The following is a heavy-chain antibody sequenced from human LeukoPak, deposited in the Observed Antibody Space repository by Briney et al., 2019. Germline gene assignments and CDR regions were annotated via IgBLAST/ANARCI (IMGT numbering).Heavy chain of an antibody. D-gene: IGHD1-26*01. Sequence: PGGSLRLSCAASGFTFSSYAMSWVRQAPGKGLEWVSAISDGGNTYYADSVKGRFTISRDNSKNTLYLQMNSLRAEDTAVYYWASALRIYYYFDYWGQGTLVTVSS. CDR2: ISDGGNT. CDR1: GFTFSSYA. J-gene: IGHJ4*02. V-gene: IGHV3-23*01. CDR3: ASALRIYYYFDY.